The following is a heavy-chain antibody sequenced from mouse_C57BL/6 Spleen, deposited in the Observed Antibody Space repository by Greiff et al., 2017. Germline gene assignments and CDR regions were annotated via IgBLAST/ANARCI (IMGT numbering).Heavy chain of an antibody. CDR1: GYTFTSYH. CDR2: IYPGNGDT. CDR3: ARPHYYGSSYGYFDV. D-gene: IGHD1-1*01. Sequence: QVQLQQSGAELVRPGASVKMSCKASGYTFTSYHMHWVKQTPRQGLEWIGAIYPGNGDTTYNQKFKGKATLTVDKSSSTAYMQLSSLTSEDSAVYFCARPHYYGSSYGYFDVWGTGTTVTVSS. V-gene: IGHV1-12*01. J-gene: IGHJ1*03.